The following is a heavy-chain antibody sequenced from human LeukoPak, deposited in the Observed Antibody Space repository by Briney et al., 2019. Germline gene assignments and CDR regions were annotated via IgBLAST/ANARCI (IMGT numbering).Heavy chain of an antibody. CDR2: IYYSGST. V-gene: IGHV4-39*07. J-gene: IGHJ1*01. Sequence: PSETLSLTCTVSGGSISSSSYYWGWIRQPPGKVLEWIGSIYYSGSTYYNPSLKSRVTISVDTSKNQFSLKLSSVTAADTAVYYCARDYRLTQIQYWGQGTLVTVSS. CDR1: GGSISSSSYY. D-gene: IGHD1-26*01. CDR3: ARDYRLTQIQY.